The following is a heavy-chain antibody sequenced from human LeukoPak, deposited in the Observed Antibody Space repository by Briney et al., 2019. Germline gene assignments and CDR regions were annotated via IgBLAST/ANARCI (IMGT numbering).Heavy chain of an antibody. CDR2: IIPIFGTA. D-gene: IGHD2/OR15-2a*01. CDR3: AGGYYLFESAFDI. V-gene: IGHV1-69*06. J-gene: IGHJ3*02. Sequence: ASVKVSFKASGGTFSSYAISWVRQAPGQGLEWMGGIIPIFGTANYAQKFQGRVTITADKSTSTAYMELSSLRSEDTAVYYCAGGYYLFESAFDIWGQGTMVTVSS. CDR1: GGTFSSYA.